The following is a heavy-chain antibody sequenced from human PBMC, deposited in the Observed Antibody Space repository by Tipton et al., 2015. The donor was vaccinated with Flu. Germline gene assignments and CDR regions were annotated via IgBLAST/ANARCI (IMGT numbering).Heavy chain of an antibody. CDR3: ARAAQPTIWNYFDY. CDR1: GGSISSYY. CDR2: IYTSGST. Sequence: LRLSCTASGGSISSYYWSWIRQPAGKGLEWIGRIYTSGSTNYNPSLKSRVTMSVDTSKNQFSLKLSSVTAADTAVYYCARAAQPTIWNYFDYWGQGTLVTVSS. V-gene: IGHV4-4*07. D-gene: IGHD4/OR15-4a*01. J-gene: IGHJ4*02.